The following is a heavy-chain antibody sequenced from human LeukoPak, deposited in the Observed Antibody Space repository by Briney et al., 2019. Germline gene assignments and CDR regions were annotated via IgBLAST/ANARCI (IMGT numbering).Heavy chain of an antibody. D-gene: IGHD5-18*01. CDR2: INSDGSIT. J-gene: IGHJ6*02. CDR3: ARDAVDTANAV. Sequence: GGSLRLSCAASGFTFTTYWMHWVRQAPGRGLVWVSHINSDGSITSYADSVKGRFTISRDNAKNTLYLQMNSLRAEGTAVYYCARDAVDTANAVWGQGTTVTVSS. V-gene: IGHV3-74*01. CDR1: GFTFTTYW.